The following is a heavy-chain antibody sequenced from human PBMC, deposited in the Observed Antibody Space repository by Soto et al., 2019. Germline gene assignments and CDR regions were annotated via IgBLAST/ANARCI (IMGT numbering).Heavy chain of an antibody. V-gene: IGHV3-23*01. J-gene: IGHJ4*02. CDR2: ISGSGVST. CDR1: GFTFSSYA. Sequence: EVQLLESGGTLGQPGGSLRLSCVASGFTFSSYAMSWVRQAPGKGLEWVSGISGSGVSTYYADSVRGRFTISRDYSKNTLYLQMNSLRAEDTAVYFCARDYSQTGYCSAGSCYSDYWGQGTLVTVSS. CDR3: ARDYSQTGYCSAGSCYSDY. D-gene: IGHD2-15*01.